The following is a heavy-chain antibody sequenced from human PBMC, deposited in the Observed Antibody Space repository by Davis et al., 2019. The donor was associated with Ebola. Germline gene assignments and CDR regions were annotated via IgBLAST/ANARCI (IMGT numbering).Heavy chain of an antibody. V-gene: IGHV3-48*01. CDR2: ISSSSSTI. CDR1: GFTFSSYS. Sequence: GESLKISCAASGFTFSSYSMNWVRQAPGKGLEWVSYISSSSSTIYYADSVKGRFTISRDNSKNTLYLQMNSLRAEDTAVYYCARGIAAAGTLLSHYYYGMDVWGKGTTVTVSS. D-gene: IGHD6-13*01. J-gene: IGHJ6*04. CDR3: ARGIAAAGTLLSHYYYGMDV.